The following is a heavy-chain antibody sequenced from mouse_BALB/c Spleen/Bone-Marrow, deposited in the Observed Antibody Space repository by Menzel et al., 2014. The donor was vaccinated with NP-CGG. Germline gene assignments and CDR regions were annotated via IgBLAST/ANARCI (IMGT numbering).Heavy chain of an antibody. Sequence: EVKVEESGPGLVKPSQSLSLTCIVTGYSITRDYAWHWIRQFPGNKLEWMGYISYSGSTTYNPSLESRISITRGTSKNQFFLQLNSVTTEDTATYYCARSSSYDYDVGFAYWGQGTLVTVSA. D-gene: IGHD2-4*01. J-gene: IGHJ3*01. CDR1: GYSITRDYA. CDR3: ARSSSYDYDVGFAY. CDR2: ISYSGST. V-gene: IGHV3-2*02.